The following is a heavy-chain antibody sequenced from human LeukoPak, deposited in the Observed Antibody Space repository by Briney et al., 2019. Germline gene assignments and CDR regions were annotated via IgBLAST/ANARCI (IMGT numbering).Heavy chain of an antibody. CDR2: INPNSGGT. Sequence: GASVKVSCKASGYIFINYGISWVRQAPGQGLEWMGWINPNSGGTNYAQKFQGRVTMTRDTSISTAYMELSRLRSDDTAVYYCAKDGGRGYTYGLYYFDYWGQGTLVTVSS. J-gene: IGHJ4*02. CDR3: AKDGGRGYTYGLYYFDY. D-gene: IGHD5-18*01. V-gene: IGHV1-2*02. CDR1: GYIFINYG.